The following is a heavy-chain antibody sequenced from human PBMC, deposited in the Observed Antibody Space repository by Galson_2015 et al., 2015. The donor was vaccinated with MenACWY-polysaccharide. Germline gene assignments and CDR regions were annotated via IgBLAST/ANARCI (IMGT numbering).Heavy chain of an antibody. V-gene: IGHV3-23*01. CDR3: ARVRYSTWKYQFDY. J-gene: IGHJ4*02. D-gene: IGHD2-2*01. Sequence: SLRLSCAASGFTFSNYAMSWVRQAPGKGLEWVSTIGGSGSNTHYADSVKGRFTISRDNSKNTLSLQMNSMRAEDTAVYYCARVRYSTWKYQFDYSGQGTLVAVSS. CDR2: IGGSGSNT. CDR1: GFTFSNYA.